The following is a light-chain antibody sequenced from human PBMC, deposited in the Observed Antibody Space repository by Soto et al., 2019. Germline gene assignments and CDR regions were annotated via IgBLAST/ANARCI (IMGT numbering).Light chain of an antibody. CDR2: LNSDGSH. CDR3: QTWGTGIRV. Sequence: QSVLTQSPSASASLGASVKLTCTLSSGHSSYAIAWHQQQPEKGPRYLMKLNSDGSHSKGDGIPDRFSGSSTGAERYLTSSSLQSEYEADYYCQTWGTGIRVFGGGTKLTVL. CDR1: SGHSSYA. J-gene: IGLJ3*02. V-gene: IGLV4-69*01.